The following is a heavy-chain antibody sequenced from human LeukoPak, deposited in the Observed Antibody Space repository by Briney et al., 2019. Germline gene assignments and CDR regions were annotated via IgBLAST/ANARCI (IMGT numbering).Heavy chain of an antibody. V-gene: IGHV4-59*01. CDR2: IYYSGST. J-gene: IGHJ4*02. CDR1: GGSISRYY. D-gene: IGHD6-19*01. Sequence: SETLSLTCTVSGGSISRYYWSWIRQPPGKGLEWIGYIYYSGSTNYNPSLKSRVTISVDTSKNQFSLKLSSVTAADTAVYYCASATMRSGWYWGAFDYWGQGTLVTVSS. CDR3: ASATMRSGWYWGAFDY.